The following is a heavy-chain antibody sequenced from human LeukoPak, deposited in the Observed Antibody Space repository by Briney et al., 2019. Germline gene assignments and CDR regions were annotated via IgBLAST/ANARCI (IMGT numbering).Heavy chain of an antibody. CDR1: GYTFSTYY. J-gene: IGHJ6*03. D-gene: IGHD3-10*01. Sequence: ASVKVSCKASGYTFSTYYVHWVRQAPGQGLEWMGWINPNSGGTNYAQKFQGRVTMTRDTSISTAYMELSRLRSDDTAVYYCARDYGSGSHYYMDVWGKGTTVTISS. CDR3: ARDYGSGSHYYMDV. V-gene: IGHV1-2*02. CDR2: INPNSGGT.